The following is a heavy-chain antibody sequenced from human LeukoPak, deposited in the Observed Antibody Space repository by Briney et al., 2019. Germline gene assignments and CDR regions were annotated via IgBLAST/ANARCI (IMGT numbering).Heavy chain of an antibody. J-gene: IGHJ4*02. CDR3: AKGQQQMGD. CDR1: GFTFSSYG. D-gene: IGHD6-13*01. V-gene: IGHV3-23*01. Sequence: GGSLRLSCAASGFTFSSYGMHWVRQAPGKGLEWVSSISGSGGGTYYADSVKGRFTISRDNSKNTLFLQMDSLRAEDTAVYYCAKGQQQMGDWGQGTLVTVSS. CDR2: ISGSGGGT.